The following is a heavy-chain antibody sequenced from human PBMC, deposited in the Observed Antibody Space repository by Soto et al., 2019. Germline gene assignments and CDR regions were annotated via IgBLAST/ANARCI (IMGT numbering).Heavy chain of an antibody. CDR3: AHSPLNYYDSSGYSTLTFDY. CDR2: IYWDDDK. J-gene: IGHJ4*02. V-gene: IGHV2-5*02. D-gene: IGHD3-22*01. CDR1: GFSLSTSGVG. Sequence: QITLKESGPTLVKPTQTLTLTCTFSGFSLSTSGVGVGWIRQPPGKALEWLALIYWDDDKRYSPSLKSRLTITKDTSKNQVVLTMTNMDPADTATYYCAHSPLNYYDSSGYSTLTFDYWGQGTLVTVSS.